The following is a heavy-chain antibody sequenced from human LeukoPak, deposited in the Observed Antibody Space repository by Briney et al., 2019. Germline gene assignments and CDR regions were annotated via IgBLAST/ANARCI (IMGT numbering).Heavy chain of an antibody. CDR3: ARDPRLRYSSSWYEGNFQH. J-gene: IGHJ1*01. Sequence: ASVKVSCKASGYTFTSHGITWVRKAPGQGLEWMRWISGYNGNTNYAQKFQGRVTMTTDTSTSTAYMELRSLTSDDTAVYYCARDPRLRYSSSWYEGNFQHWGQGTLVTVSS. CDR2: ISGYNGNT. D-gene: IGHD6-13*01. CDR1: GYTFTSHG. V-gene: IGHV1-18*01.